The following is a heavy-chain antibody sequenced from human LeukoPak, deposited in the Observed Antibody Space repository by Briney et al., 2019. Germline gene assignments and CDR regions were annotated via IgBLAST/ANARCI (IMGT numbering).Heavy chain of an antibody. J-gene: IGHJ4*02. V-gene: IGHV3-21*01. D-gene: IGHD6-19*01. CDR2: ISSRSGYI. Sequence: GGSLRLSCEASGCTFTSYSMSWVRQAPGKGLELVSSISSRSGYIYYGDSVMGRFTISRDNARNSLYLQMNTLRAEDTAVYYCASFDSSGWHYFDYWGQGTLVTVSA. CDR1: GCTFTSYS. CDR3: ASFDSSGWHYFDY.